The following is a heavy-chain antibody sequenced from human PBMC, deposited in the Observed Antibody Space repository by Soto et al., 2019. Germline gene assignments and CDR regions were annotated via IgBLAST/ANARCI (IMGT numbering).Heavy chain of an antibody. CDR2: IYYSGST. CDR1: GGSISSYY. J-gene: IGHJ4*02. V-gene: IGHV4-39*01. CDR3: ARLKGLGLGEYFDY. Sequence: PSETLSLTCTVSGGSISSYYWGWIRQPPGKGLEWIGSIYYSGSTYYNPSLKSRVTISVDTSKNQFSLKLSSVTAADTVVYYCARLKGLGLGEYFDYWGQGTLVTVSS. D-gene: IGHD3-10*01.